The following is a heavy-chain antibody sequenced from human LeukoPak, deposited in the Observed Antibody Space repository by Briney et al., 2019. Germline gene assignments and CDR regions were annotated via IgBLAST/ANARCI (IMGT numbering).Heavy chain of an antibody. CDR2: IYPGDSDT. CDR1: GYNFTTYW. D-gene: IGHD4-17*01. CDR3: ARLSRETTVTTWFDP. V-gene: IGHV5-51*01. Sequence: GESLKISCKGSGYNFTTYWIGWVRQMPGKGLEWMGIIYPGDSDTIYGPSFQGQVTIPADKSINTAYLQWSSLKASDTAMYYCARLSRETTVTTWFDPWGHGTLVTVSS. J-gene: IGHJ5*02.